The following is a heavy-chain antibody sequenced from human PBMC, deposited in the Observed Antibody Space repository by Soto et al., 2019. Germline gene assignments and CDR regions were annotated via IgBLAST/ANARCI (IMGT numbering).Heavy chain of an antibody. CDR3: ARRTNYGDYSFDY. CDR1: GGSISTDSHY. V-gene: IGHV4-39*02. D-gene: IGHD4-17*01. J-gene: IGHJ4*02. Sequence: QLQLQASGPGLVKPSDTLSLTCTVSGGSISTDSHYWGWIRQPPGKCMEWIGSVYYAGSTYNIPSLHSRVAISVDTSKNHFSMKLNSVTAADTAVYYCARRTNYGDYSFDYWGQRTLVTVSS. CDR2: VYYAGST.